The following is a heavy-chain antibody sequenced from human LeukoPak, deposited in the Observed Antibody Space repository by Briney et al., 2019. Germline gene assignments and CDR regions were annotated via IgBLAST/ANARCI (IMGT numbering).Heavy chain of an antibody. CDR2: ISSSSSYI. Sequence: GGSLRLSCAASGFTFSSYSMNWVRQAPGKGLEWVSSISSSSSYIYYADPVKGRFTISRDNAKNSLYLQMNSLRAEDTAVYYCARVRAVAGPDNWFDPWGQGTLVTVSS. CDR3: ARVRAVAGPDNWFDP. D-gene: IGHD6-19*01. CDR1: GFTFSSYS. V-gene: IGHV3-21*01. J-gene: IGHJ5*02.